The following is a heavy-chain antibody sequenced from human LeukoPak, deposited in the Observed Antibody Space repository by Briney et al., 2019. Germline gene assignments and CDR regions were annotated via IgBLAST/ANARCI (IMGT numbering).Heavy chain of an antibody. CDR2: IRQDGSEK. D-gene: IGHD1-1*01. CDR3: ARSDGVTGIKTYYYYYMDV. CDR1: GFTFSSYW. J-gene: IGHJ6*03. Sequence: GGSLRLSCAASGFTFSSYWMSWVRQAPGKGLEWVANIRQDGSEKYYADSVKSRFTISRDNAKNSLYLQMNSLRAEDTAVFYCARSDGVTGIKTYYYYYMDVWGKGTTATVSS. V-gene: IGHV3-7*01.